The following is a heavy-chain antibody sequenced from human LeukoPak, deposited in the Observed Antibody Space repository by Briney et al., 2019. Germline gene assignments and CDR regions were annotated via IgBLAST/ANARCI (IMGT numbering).Heavy chain of an antibody. CDR2: INPNSGGT. V-gene: IGHV1-2*02. J-gene: IGHJ4*02. Sequence: ASVKVSCKASGYTFTGYYMHWVRLAPGQGLEWMGWINPNSGGTNYAQKFQGRVTMTRDTSISTAYMELSRLRSDDTAVYYCATKSGYDSEYYFDYWGQGTLVTVSS. D-gene: IGHD5-12*01. CDR1: GYTFTGYY. CDR3: ATKSGYDSEYYFDY.